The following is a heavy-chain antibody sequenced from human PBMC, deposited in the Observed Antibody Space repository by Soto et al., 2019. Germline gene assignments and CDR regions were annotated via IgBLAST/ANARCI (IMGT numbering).Heavy chain of an antibody. CDR2: INAPNRYT. Sequence: TSVTVSCNTPGYTFTTSTMHWVRQAPGQRLEWLGWINAPNRYTKYSQRFQGRVTITRDTFASTAYMELSSLTSEDTAVYFCATPSPRSGSRYCFAYWGQGPLVTVSS. V-gene: IGHV1-3*01. J-gene: IGHJ4*02. CDR3: ATPSPRSGSRYCFAY. CDR1: GYTFTTST. D-gene: IGHD3-10*01.